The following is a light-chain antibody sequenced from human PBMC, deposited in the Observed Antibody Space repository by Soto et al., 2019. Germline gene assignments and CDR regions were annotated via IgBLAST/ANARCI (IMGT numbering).Light chain of an antibody. CDR1: QSVRTN. V-gene: IGKV3-15*01. J-gene: IGKJ2*01. Sequence: EIVMTQSPATLSVSPGERATLSCRASQSVRTNLAWYQQKPGQAPRLLIYAASTRATGIPARFSGSGSGTQFTLTISSLQSEDFAVYYCHQHNNWPVLNTFGQGTKLEIK. CDR2: AAS. CDR3: HQHNNWPVLNT.